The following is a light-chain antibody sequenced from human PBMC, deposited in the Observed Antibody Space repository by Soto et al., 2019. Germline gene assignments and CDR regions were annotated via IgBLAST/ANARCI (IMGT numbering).Light chain of an antibody. CDR2: EVN. Sequence: QSALTQPASVSGSPGQSIAISCTGTSSDVGSYNYVSWYQQHPGKAPKLMIFEVNNRPSGVSNRFSGSKSGNTASLTISGLQAEDEADYYCSSYTTSNTHVFGTGTKVTVL. V-gene: IGLV2-14*01. CDR3: SSYTTSNTHV. CDR1: SSDVGSYNY. J-gene: IGLJ1*01.